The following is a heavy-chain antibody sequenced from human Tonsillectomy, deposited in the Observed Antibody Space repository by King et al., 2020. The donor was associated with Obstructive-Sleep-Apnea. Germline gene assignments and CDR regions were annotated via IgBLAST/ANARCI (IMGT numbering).Heavy chain of an antibody. CDR3: ARKTWELPPHFDY. CDR1: GFTFSSHW. CDR2: IKQDGSEK. J-gene: IGHJ4*02. V-gene: IGHV3-7*03. D-gene: IGHD1-26*01. Sequence: VQLVESGGGLVQPGGSLRLSCAASGFTFSSHWMSWARQAPGKGLEWVANIKQDGSEKYYVDSVKGRSIISRDNAKNSLYLQMNSLRAEDTAVYYCARKTWELPPHFDYWGQGTLVTVSS.